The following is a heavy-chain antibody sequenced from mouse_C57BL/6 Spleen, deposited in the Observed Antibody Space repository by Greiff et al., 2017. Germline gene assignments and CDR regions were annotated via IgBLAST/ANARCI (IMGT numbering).Heavy chain of an antibody. J-gene: IGHJ1*03. CDR2: IWSGGST. Sequence: QVQLKESGPGLVQPSQRLSITCTVSGFSLTSYGVHWVRQSPGKGLEWLGVIWSGGSTDYNAAFISRLSISKDNSKSQVFFKMNSLQADDTAIYYCARDYGSSFWYFDVWGTGTTVTVSS. CDR1: GFSLTSYG. CDR3: ARDYGSSFWYFDV. V-gene: IGHV2-2*01. D-gene: IGHD1-1*01.